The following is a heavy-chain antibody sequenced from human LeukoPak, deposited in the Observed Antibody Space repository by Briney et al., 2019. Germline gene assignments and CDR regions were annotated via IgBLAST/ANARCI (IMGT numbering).Heavy chain of an antibody. Sequence: GGSLRLSCAASGFTVSSNYMSWVRQAPGKGLEWVANIKQDGSEKYYVDSVKGRFTISRDNAKNSLYLQMNSLRAEDTAVYYCAGGYCSSTSCFDYWGQGTLVTVSS. CDR3: AGGYCSSTSCFDY. J-gene: IGHJ4*02. V-gene: IGHV3-7*01. CDR2: IKQDGSEK. D-gene: IGHD2-2*01. CDR1: GFTVSSNY.